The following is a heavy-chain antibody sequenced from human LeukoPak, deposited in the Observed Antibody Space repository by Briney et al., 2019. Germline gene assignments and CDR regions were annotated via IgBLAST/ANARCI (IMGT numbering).Heavy chain of an antibody. CDR3: ARHDLLSGYYALDY. V-gene: IGHV3-48*03. CDR1: GFTFSSYE. Sequence: GGSLRLSCAASGFTFSSYEMNWVRQAPGKGLEWVSYISSSGSTIYYADSVKGRFTISRDNAQNSLYLQMHSLTVDDTAVYYCARHDLLSGYYALDYWGPGTLVIVSS. CDR2: ISSSGSTI. J-gene: IGHJ4*02. D-gene: IGHD3-3*01.